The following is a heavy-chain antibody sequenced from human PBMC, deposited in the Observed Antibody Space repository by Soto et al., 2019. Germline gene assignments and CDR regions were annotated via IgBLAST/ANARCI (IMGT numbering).Heavy chain of an antibody. J-gene: IGHJ5*02. Sequence: ASVKVSCKASGYTFTSYDINWVRQATGQGLEWMGWMNPNSGNTGYAQKFQGRVTMTRNTSISTAYMELSSLRSEDTAVYYCARGRQKSSGWFPNWFDPWGQGTLVTVSS. V-gene: IGHV1-8*01. CDR2: MNPNSGNT. CDR3: ARGRQKSSGWFPNWFDP. CDR1: GYTFTSYD. D-gene: IGHD6-13*01.